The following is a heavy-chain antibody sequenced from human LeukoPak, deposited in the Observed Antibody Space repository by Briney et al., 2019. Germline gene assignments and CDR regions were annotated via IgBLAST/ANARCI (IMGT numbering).Heavy chain of an antibody. V-gene: IGHV3-23*01. D-gene: IGHD3-22*01. Sequence: PGGSLRLSCAASGFTFSSYAMSWVRQAPGKGLEWVSAISGSGGSTYYADSVKGRFTISRDNSKNTVYLQMNSLRAEDTAVYYCAKTYYYDSSGYFYAFDIWGQGTMVTVSS. CDR1: GFTFSSYA. J-gene: IGHJ3*02. CDR3: AKTYYYDSSGYFYAFDI. CDR2: ISGSGGST.